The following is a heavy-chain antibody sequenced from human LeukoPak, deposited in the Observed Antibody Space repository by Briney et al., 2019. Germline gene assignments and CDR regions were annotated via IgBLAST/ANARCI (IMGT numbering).Heavy chain of an antibody. Sequence: SQTLSLTCAVSGGSISSGGYSWSWIRRPPGKGLEWIGYIYHSGSTYYNPPLKSRVTISVDRSKNQFSLKLSSVTAADTAVYYCARSRNLGFDIWGQGTMVTVSS. D-gene: IGHD3-10*01. CDR3: ARSRNLGFDI. CDR2: IYHSGST. CDR1: GGSISSGGYS. V-gene: IGHV4-30-2*01. J-gene: IGHJ3*02.